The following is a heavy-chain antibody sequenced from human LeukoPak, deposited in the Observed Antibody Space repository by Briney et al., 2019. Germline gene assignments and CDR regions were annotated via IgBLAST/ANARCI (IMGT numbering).Heavy chain of an antibody. CDR1: GGSISGHY. V-gene: IGHV4-59*08. Sequence: SETLSLTCTVSGGSISGHYWTWIRQPPGKGLEWMGYIYYSGGTNYNPSLKSRVTISLDTSKNQFSLKLRSVNAADTAVYYCARQWGANGYGYFDYWGQGTLVTVSS. D-gene: IGHD5-12*01. CDR3: ARQWGANGYGYFDY. CDR2: IYYSGGT. J-gene: IGHJ4*02.